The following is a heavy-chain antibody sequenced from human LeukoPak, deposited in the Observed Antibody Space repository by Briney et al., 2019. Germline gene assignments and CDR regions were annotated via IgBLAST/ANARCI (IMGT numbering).Heavy chain of an antibody. CDR2: ISSSGSTI. D-gene: IGHD3-10*02. Sequence: GGSLRLSCAASGFTFSSYEINWVRQAPGNGLGWVSYISSSGSTIYYADSVKGRFTISRDNDKNSLYLQMNSMRAEDTAVYYCAELGITMIGGVWGKGTTVTISS. V-gene: IGHV3-48*03. CDR1: GFTFSSYE. J-gene: IGHJ6*04. CDR3: AELGITMIGGV.